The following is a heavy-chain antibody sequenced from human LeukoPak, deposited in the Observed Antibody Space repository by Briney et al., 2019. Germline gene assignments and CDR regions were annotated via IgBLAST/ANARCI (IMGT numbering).Heavy chain of an antibody. J-gene: IGHJ6*03. D-gene: IGHD4-17*01. V-gene: IGHV3-20*04. CDR1: GFTFSSYW. CDR2: INWNGDSR. CDR3: ARYGDPKYYYYYMDV. Sequence: GGSLRLSCAASGFTFSSYWMSWVRQAPGKGLEWVSDINWNGDSRGYADSVRGRFTISRDNAKNSLYLQMDSLRAEDTALYYCARYGDPKYYYYYMDVWGKGTTVTVSS.